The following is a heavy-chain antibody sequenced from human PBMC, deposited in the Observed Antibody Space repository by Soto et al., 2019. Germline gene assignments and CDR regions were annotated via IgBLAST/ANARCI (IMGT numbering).Heavy chain of an antibody. D-gene: IGHD1-26*01. CDR1: GFTFTSSA. CDR2: IVVGSGNT. V-gene: IGHV1-58*01. Sequence: GASVKVSCKASGFTFTSSAVQWVRQARGQRLEWIGWIVVGSGNTNYAQKFQERVTITRDMSTSTAYMELSSLRSEDTAVYYCAAEGPYSGSYLDYWGQGTLVTVSS. CDR3: AAEGPYSGSYLDY. J-gene: IGHJ4*02.